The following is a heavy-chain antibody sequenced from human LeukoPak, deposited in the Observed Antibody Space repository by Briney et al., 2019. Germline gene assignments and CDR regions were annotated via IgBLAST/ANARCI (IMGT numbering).Heavy chain of an antibody. CDR2: IYYSGST. Sequence: SETLSLTCTVSGGSISSGDYFWSWIRQHPGKGLEWIGYIYYSGSTYYNPSLKSRVTISVDTSKNQFSLKLSSVTAADTAVYYCARIGVTGEDYFDYWGQGTLVTVSS. V-gene: IGHV4-30-4*01. D-gene: IGHD7-27*01. J-gene: IGHJ4*02. CDR1: GGSISSGDYF. CDR3: ARIGVTGEDYFDY.